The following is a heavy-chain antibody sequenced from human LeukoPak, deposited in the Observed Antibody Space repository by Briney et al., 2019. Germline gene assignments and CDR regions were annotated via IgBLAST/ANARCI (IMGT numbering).Heavy chain of an antibody. CDR1: GGSISSGDYY. D-gene: IGHD4-17*01. CDR2: IYYSGST. Sequence: SQTLSLTCTVSGGSISSGDYYWSWIRQPPGKGLEWVGYIYYSGSTYYNPSLKSRVTISVDTSKNQFSLKLSSVTAADTAVYYCARGGDYGDYRYYFDYWGQGTLVTVSS. V-gene: IGHV4-30-4*08. CDR3: ARGGDYGDYRYYFDY. J-gene: IGHJ4*02.